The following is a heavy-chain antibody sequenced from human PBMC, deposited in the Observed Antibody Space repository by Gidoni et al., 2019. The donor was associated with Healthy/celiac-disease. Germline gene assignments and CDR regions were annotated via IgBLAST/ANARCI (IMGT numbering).Heavy chain of an antibody. CDR1: GGTFSSYT. CDR3: ARVEYYYESRDYYYGMDV. D-gene: IGHD3-22*01. J-gene: IGHJ6*02. CDR2: IVPILGIA. V-gene: IGHV1-69*02. Sequence: QVQLVQSGAEVKKPGSSVKVSCKASGGTFSSYTISWVRQAPGQGLEWMGRIVPILGIANYAQKFQGRVTITADKSTSTAYMELSSLRSEDTAVYYCARVEYYYESRDYYYGMDVWGQGTTVTVSS.